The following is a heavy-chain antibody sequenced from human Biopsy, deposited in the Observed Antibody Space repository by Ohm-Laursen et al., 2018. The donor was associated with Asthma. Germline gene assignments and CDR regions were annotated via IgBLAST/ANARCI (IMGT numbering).Heavy chain of an antibody. CDR3: ARVFESSEWGPFYHFGLDV. CDR2: IYSGGTS. J-gene: IGHJ6*02. CDR1: GFTFSNYA. V-gene: IGHV3-23*03. D-gene: IGHD6-25*01. Sequence: GSLRLSCAASGFTFSNYALSWVRQTPGKGLEWVSVIYSGGTSHTADSVRGRFTISRDYSKNTLYLQMHSLRAEDTAIYYCARVFESSEWGPFYHFGLDVWGQGTTVAVSS.